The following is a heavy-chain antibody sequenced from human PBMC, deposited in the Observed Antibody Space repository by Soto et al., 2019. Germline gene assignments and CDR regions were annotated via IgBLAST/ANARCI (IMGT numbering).Heavy chain of an antibody. J-gene: IGHJ6*02. V-gene: IGHV4-31*03. CDR2: IYYSGST. Sequence: SETLSLTCSVSGGSISSVGHYWTWIRQQPGKGLEWIGYIYYSGSTDYNPSLKSRVTISVDRSKNQFSLNLSSVTAAGTAIYYCARESGGYDSFTRYGLDVWGQGTTVTVSS. D-gene: IGHD6-25*01. CDR3: ARESGGYDSFTRYGLDV. CDR1: GGSISSVGHY.